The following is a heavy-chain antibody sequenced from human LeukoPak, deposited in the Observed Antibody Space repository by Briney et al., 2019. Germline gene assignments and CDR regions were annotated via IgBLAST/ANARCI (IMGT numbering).Heavy chain of an antibody. D-gene: IGHD3-16*01. Sequence: SQTLSLTCTVSGGSISSGDYYWSWIRQPPGKGLEWIGYIYYSGSTYYNPSLKSRVTISVDTSKNQFSLKLSSVTAADTAVYYCARVGPWDYDYVWGSYVPAFDIWGQGTMVTVSS. CDR3: ARVGPWDYDYVWGSYVPAFDI. CDR2: IYYSGST. V-gene: IGHV4-30-4*08. CDR1: GGSISSGDYY. J-gene: IGHJ3*02.